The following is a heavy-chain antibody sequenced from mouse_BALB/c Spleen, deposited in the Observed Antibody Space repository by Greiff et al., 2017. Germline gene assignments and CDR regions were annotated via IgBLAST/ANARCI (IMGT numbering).Heavy chain of an antibody. CDR3: ARTYYTNAMDY. V-gene: IGHV1-4*02. CDR1: GYTFTSYT. Sequence: QVQLKESAAELARPGASVKMSCKASGYTFTSYTMHWVKQRPGQGLEWIGYINPSSGYTEYNQKFKDKTTLTADKSSSTAYMQLSSLTSEDSAVYYCARTYYTNAMDYWGQGTSVTVSS. D-gene: IGHD2-12*01. CDR2: INPSSGYT. J-gene: IGHJ4*01.